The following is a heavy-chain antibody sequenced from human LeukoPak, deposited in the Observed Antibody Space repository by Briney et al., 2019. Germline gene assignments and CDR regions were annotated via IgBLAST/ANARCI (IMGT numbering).Heavy chain of an antibody. CDR3: AKRDSGSYRRYFDY. CDR2: ISYVGSNK. CDR1: GFTFSSYG. V-gene: IGHV3-30*18. D-gene: IGHD1-26*01. J-gene: IGHJ4*02. Sequence: GGSLRLSCAASGFTFSSYGMHWVRQAPGKGLEWVAVISYVGSNKYYADSVRGRFTISRDNSKNTLYLQMNSLRAEDTAVYYCAKRDSGSYRRYFDYWGQGTLVTVSS.